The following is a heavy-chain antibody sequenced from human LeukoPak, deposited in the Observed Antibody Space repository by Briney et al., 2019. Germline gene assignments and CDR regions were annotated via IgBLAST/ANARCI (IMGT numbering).Heavy chain of an antibody. Sequence: GGSLRLSCAASGFSSAGYTMHWVRQAPGKGLEWVSLISWNGYSTSYGDSVKGRFTISRDNNKDSLYLQMNSLRTEDTALYYCARDSSGSLDYWGQGTLVTVSS. V-gene: IGHV3-43*01. CDR3: ARDSSGSLDY. CDR1: GFSSAGYT. J-gene: IGHJ4*02. D-gene: IGHD1-26*01. CDR2: ISWNGYST.